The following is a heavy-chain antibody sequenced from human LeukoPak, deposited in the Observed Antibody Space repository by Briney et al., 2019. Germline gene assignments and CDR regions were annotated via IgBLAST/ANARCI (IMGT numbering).Heavy chain of an antibody. V-gene: IGHV3-43*02. CDR1: GFTFDDYA. Sequence: GGSLRLSCAASGFTFDDYAMHWVRQAPGKGLEWVSLISGDGGSTYYADSVKGRFTISRDNSKNSLYLQMNSLRTEDTALYYCAKDREAAAGKSLVHGWFDTWCQGTLVTVSS. J-gene: IGHJ5*02. D-gene: IGHD6-13*01. CDR2: ISGDGGST. CDR3: AKDREAAAGKSLVHGWFDT.